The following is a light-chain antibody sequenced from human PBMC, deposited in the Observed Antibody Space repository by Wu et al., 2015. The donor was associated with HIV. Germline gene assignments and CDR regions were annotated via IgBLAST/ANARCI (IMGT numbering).Light chain of an antibody. CDR2: AAS. CDR3: QQSYSTPRYT. V-gene: IGKV1-39*01. Sequence: DIQMTQSPSFLSASVGDRVTITCRASQSISNYLNWYQQKPGKAPKVLIYAASSLQSGVPSRFSGSGSGTHFTLTISSLQLEDFATYYCQQSYSTPRYTFGQGTKLEI. CDR1: QSISNY. J-gene: IGKJ2*01.